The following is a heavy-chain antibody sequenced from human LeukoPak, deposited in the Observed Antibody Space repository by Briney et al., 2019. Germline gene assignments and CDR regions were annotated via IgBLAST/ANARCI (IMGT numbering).Heavy chain of an antibody. CDR2: ISYDGSNK. CDR3: ARDSSGWTGPSYFDY. CDR1: GFTFSSYG. J-gene: IGHJ4*02. Sequence: GSLRLSCAASGFTFSSYGMHCVRPPPGKGLEWVAVISYDGSNKYYADSVKGRFTISRDNSKNTLYLQMNSLRAEDTAVYYCARDSSGWTGPSYFDYWGQGTLVTVSS. D-gene: IGHD6-19*01. V-gene: IGHV3-30*19.